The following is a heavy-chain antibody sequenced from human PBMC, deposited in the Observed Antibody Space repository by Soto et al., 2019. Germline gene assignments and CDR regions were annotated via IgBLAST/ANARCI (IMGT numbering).Heavy chain of an antibody. J-gene: IGHJ4*02. V-gene: IGHV4-4*02. CDR1: GDSIRSTNW. CDR3: ARVETQRQRDH. CDR2: IHHSGST. D-gene: IGHD3-3*01. Sequence: QVQLQESGPGLVKPSGTLALTCAVSGDSIRSTNWWSWVRQSPGKGLEWIGEIHHSGSTKYNPSLKSRVILSLAESENQFSLLLSSVTAADMAVYYCARVETQRQRDHWGQGTLVTVSS.